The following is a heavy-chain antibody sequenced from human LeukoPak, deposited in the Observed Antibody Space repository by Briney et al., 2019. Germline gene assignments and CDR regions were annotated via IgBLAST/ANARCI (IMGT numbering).Heavy chain of an antibody. J-gene: IGHJ4*02. CDR1: GFTFSSYW. V-gene: IGHV3-7*01. D-gene: IGHD3-22*01. CDR3: ARDSDYDSSGYQLH. Sequence: PGGSLRLSCAASGFTFSSYWMSWVRQAPGKGLEWVANIKQDGSEKYYVDSVKGRFTISRDNAKNSLYLQMNSLRAEDTAVYYCARDSDYDSSGYQLHWGQGTLVTVPS. CDR2: IKQDGSEK.